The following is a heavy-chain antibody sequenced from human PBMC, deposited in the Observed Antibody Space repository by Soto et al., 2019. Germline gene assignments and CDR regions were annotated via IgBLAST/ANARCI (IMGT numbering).Heavy chain of an antibody. Sequence: GASVKVSCKASGYTFTSYGISWVRQAPGQGLEWMGWISAYNGNTNYAQKLQGRVTMTTDTSTSTAYMELRSLRSDDTAGYYCARVEGYYNYYYYGMDVWGQGTTVTVSS. CDR1: GYTFTSYG. CDR3: ARVEGYYNYYYYGMDV. D-gene: IGHD3-22*01. J-gene: IGHJ6*02. V-gene: IGHV1-18*04. CDR2: ISAYNGNT.